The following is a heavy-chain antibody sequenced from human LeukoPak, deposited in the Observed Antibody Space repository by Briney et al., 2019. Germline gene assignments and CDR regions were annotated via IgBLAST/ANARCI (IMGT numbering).Heavy chain of an antibody. V-gene: IGHV3-30*02. CDR3: AKESGPTVTTYYFDY. D-gene: IGHD4-17*01. CDR1: GFTFSSYG. J-gene: IGHJ4*02. Sequence: GGSLTLSCTASGFTFSSYGVHWVRQAPGKGLEWVAFIRYDGSNKYYADSVKGRFTISRDNSKNTMYLQMNSLRAEDTDVYYYAKESGPTVTTYYFDYWGQGPLVTVSS. CDR2: IRYDGSNK.